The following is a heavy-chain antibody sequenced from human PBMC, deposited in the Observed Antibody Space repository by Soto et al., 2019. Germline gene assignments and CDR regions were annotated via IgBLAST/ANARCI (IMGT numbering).Heavy chain of an antibody. CDR2: MDPKTGNT. V-gene: IGHV1-8*01. CDR3: ARGRGLRDY. J-gene: IGHJ4*02. Sequence: QVQLVQSGAEVKKPGASVKVSCRASGYSFTSYDINWVRQATGQGLEWMGWMDPKTGNTDYGQKFQGRVTMTRNTSISTAYIELSSLTSEDTAVYYCARGRGLRDYWGQGTLVTVSS. CDR1: GYSFTSYD.